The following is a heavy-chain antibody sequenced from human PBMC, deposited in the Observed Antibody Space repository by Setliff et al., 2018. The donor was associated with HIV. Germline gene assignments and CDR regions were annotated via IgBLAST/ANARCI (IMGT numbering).Heavy chain of an antibody. Sequence: GGSLRLSCAASGFTFSDSAIHWVRQASGKGLEWVGRIKTKPDNYATAYGASVKGRFTISRDDSMNMAYLQMNSLKTEDTAMYYCSASGDADCGTSCCTNWFDPWGQGTLVTV. D-gene: IGHD2-2*01. J-gene: IGHJ5*02. CDR3: SASGDADCGTSCCTNWFDP. V-gene: IGHV3-73*01. CDR1: GFTFSDSA. CDR2: IKTKPDNYAT.